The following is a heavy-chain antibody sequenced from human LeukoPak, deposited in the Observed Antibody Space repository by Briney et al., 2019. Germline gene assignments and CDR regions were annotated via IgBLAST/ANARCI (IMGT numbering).Heavy chain of an antibody. CDR1: GGSISSYY. CDR2: IYYTGST. J-gene: IGHJ4*02. D-gene: IGHD2/OR15-2a*01. V-gene: IGHV4-59*01. CDR3: ARGNYLYYFDY. Sequence: SETLPLTCTVSGGSISSYYWSWIPQPPRTGLEWIGYIYYTGSTNYNPPLQGRVTTSVDTSKNQFSLSLSSVTAADTAIYYCARGNYLYYFDYWGQGTLVTVSS.